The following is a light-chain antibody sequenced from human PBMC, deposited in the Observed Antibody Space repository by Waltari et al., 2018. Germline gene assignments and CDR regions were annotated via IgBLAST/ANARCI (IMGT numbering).Light chain of an antibody. CDR3: QKYRNSPPT. V-gene: IGKV3-11*01. Sequence: PGERATLSCRTSQSVGTNLAWLQLRPGQAPRLLIYDAYNRATGIPDRFSGSGSGTDFTLTINRLEPEDFAVYYCQKYRNSPPTFGGGTKVELK. J-gene: IGKJ4*01. CDR1: QSVGTN. CDR2: DAY.